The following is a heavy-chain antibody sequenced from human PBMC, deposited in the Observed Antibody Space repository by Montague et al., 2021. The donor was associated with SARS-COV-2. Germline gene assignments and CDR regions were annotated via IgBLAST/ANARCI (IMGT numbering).Heavy chain of an antibody. CDR2: IDWDDDK. Sequence: PALVKPTQTLTLTCTFSGFSLSTSGMCVSWIRQPPGKALEWLALIDWDDDKYYSTSLKTRLTISKDTSKNQVVLTMTNMDPVDTATYYCARIWGATRGDAFDIWGQGIPVTVSS. D-gene: IGHD1-26*01. CDR3: ARIWGATRGDAFDI. CDR1: GFSLSTSGMC. J-gene: IGHJ4*02. V-gene: IGHV2-70*01.